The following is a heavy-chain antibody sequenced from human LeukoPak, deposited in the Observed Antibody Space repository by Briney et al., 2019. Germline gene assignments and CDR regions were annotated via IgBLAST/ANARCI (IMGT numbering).Heavy chain of an antibody. J-gene: IGHJ4*02. CDR1: GFIVSSNY. D-gene: IGHD5-24*01. V-gene: IGHV3-53*01. CDR2: IYTDGST. CDR3: ARDPHGYNSYFDY. Sequence: PGGSLRLSCAASGFIVSSNYMNWVRQAPGKGLEWVSVIYTDGSTYYADSVKGRFTISRDISRNTVHLQMNSPRAGDTAVYYCARDPHGYNSYFDYWGQGTLVTVSS.